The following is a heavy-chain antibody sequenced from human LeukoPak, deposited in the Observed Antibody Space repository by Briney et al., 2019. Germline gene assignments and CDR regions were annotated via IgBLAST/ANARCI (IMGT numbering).Heavy chain of an antibody. CDR1: GDSVSSNSAA. Sequence: SQTLSLTCAISGDSVSSNSAAWNWIRQSPSRGLEWLGRTYYRSKWYNDYAVSVKSRISITSDTSKNQFSLQLNSVTPEDAAVYYCARGLYTTGWAFQYWGQGVLVAVSS. CDR2: TYYRSKWYN. J-gene: IGHJ4*02. D-gene: IGHD6-19*01. V-gene: IGHV6-1*01. CDR3: ARGLYTTGWAFQY.